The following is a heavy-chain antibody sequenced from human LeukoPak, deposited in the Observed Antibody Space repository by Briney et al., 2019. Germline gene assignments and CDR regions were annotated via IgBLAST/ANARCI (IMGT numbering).Heavy chain of an antibody. CDR3: AKASSRSFSSGYYGNAFDI. J-gene: IGHJ3*02. D-gene: IGHD6-19*01. CDR2: ISTSGGST. V-gene: IGHV3-23*01. CDR1: GFTFSSSD. Sequence: GGTLRLSCAASGFTFSSSDMSWVRQAPGKGLEWVSAISTSGGSTYYVDSVKGRFTISRDNSKNTLYLQMNSLRAEDMALYYCAKASSRSFSSGYYGNAFDIWGQGTMVTVSS.